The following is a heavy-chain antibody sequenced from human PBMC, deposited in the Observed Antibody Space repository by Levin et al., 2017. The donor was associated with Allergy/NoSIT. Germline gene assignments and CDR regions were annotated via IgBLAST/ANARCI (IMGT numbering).Heavy chain of an antibody. J-gene: IGHJ4*02. Sequence: ASVKVSCKASGYTFTGYYMHWVRQAPGQGLEWMGWINPNSGGTNYAQKFQGRVTMTRDTSISTAYMELSRLRSDDTAVYYCARVGGYGDYPRFDYWGQGTLVTVSS. D-gene: IGHD4-17*01. CDR2: INPNSGGT. CDR3: ARVGGYGDYPRFDY. CDR1: GYTFTGYY. V-gene: IGHV1-2*02.